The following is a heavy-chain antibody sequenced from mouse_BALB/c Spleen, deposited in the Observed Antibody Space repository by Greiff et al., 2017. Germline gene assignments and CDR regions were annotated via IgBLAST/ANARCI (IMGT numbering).Heavy chain of an antibody. CDR2: IYPGDGST. J-gene: IGHJ3*01. Sequence: LVESGPELVKPGALVKISCKASGYTFTSYDINWVKQRPGQGLEWIGWIYPGDGSTKYNEKFKGKATLTADKSSSTAYMQLSSLTSENSAVYFCARSSTMITTAWFAYWGQGTLVTVSA. D-gene: IGHD2-4*01. CDR3: ARSSTMITTAWFAY. CDR1: GYTFTSYD. V-gene: IGHV1S33*01.